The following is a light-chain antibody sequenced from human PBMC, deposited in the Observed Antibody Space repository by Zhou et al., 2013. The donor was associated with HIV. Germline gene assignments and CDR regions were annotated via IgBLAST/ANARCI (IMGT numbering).Light chain of an antibody. CDR1: QSIDGY. Sequence: DIQMTQSPSSLSASVGDRVTISCRASQSIDGYLNWYQARPGEAPRLLISGASNLQSGVPRRFAGSGFGAQFTLTITNVRPDDFAIYYCQQSFSTPPTFGPGT. V-gene: IGKV1-39*01. CDR3: QQSFSTPPT. CDR2: GAS. J-gene: IGKJ1*01.